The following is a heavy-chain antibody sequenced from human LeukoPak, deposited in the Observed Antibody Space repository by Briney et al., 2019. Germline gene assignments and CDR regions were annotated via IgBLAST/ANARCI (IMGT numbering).Heavy chain of an antibody. CDR2: ISTSSNTI. D-gene: IGHD3-22*01. CDR3: ARGAAHSYGYFSDY. Sequence: PGGSLRLSCATTGFIFSDYSMSWVRQAPGKGLEWLSFISTSSNTIYYADSVKGRFTGSRDNAKNSLYLQMNSLTGEDTAAYYCARGAAHSYGYFSDYWGQGILVIVSS. V-gene: IGHV3-48*01. CDR1: GFIFSDYS. J-gene: IGHJ4*02.